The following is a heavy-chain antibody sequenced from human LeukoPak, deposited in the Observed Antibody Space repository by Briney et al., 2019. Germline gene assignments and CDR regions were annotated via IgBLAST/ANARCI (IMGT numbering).Heavy chain of an antibody. J-gene: IGHJ4*02. CDR1: GFLFSSYW. Sequence: GGSLRLSCAASGFLFSSYWMSWVRQAPGKGLEWVANIKHDGSDKYYVDSVTGRFTISRDNSKNTLYLQMNSLRAEDTAVYYCARQTAIAAARYYFDYWGQGTLVTVSS. D-gene: IGHD6-25*01. V-gene: IGHV3-7*01. CDR2: IKHDGSDK. CDR3: ARQTAIAAARYYFDY.